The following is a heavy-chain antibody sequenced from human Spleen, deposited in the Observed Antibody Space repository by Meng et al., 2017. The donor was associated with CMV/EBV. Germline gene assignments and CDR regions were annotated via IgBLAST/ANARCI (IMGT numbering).Heavy chain of an antibody. V-gene: IGHV1-18*01. D-gene: IGHD5-24*01. CDR2: ISGFDGHT. J-gene: IGHJ4*02. Sequence: CKTSGYRFISYGISWVRQAPGQGLEWMGWISGFDGHTNDVKKFQGRLTLTIETSTNTAYMELRSLGSDDTAMYFCARDRDAYNGQDFWGQGTLVTVSS. CDR3: ARDRDAYNGQDF. CDR1: GYRFISYG.